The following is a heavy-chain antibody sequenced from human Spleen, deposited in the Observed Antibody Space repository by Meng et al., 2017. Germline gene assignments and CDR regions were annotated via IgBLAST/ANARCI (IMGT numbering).Heavy chain of an antibody. V-gene: IGHV3-43D*03. Sequence: EVQLMESGGVVVQPGGSLRLSCAASGFTFDDYAMHWVRQTPGKGLEWVSLISWDGNTTYYGDSVKGRFTISRDNSKNSLYLQMDTLRPEDTGLYYCAKAGLLGDRYRLLHYFDYWGQGTLVTVSS. CDR2: ISWDGNTT. CDR3: AKAGLLGDRYRLLHYFDY. D-gene: IGHD2-21*02. J-gene: IGHJ4*02. CDR1: GFTFDDYA.